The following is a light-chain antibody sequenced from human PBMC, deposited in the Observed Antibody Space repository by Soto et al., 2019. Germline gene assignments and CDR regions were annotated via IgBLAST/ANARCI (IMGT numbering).Light chain of an antibody. CDR3: QQYESYPLT. CDR1: QSINSW. V-gene: IGKV1-5*03. Sequence: DIQMTQSPSTLSASVGDRVTITCRASQSINSWLAWYQQKPGKAPKLLIHKASSLESGVPSRFSDSGSGTELTLTNSSLQPDDFATDYCQQYESYPLTFGGGTKVEIK. CDR2: KAS. J-gene: IGKJ4*01.